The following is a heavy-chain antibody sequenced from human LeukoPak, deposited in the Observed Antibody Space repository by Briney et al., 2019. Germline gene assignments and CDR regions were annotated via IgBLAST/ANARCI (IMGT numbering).Heavy chain of an antibody. J-gene: IGHJ4*02. V-gene: IGHV3-30-3*01. CDR3: AMPAAAGFDY. CDR1: GFTYCSYA. Sequence: GGSLRLSCAPSGFTYCSYATHSGRQAPGKGLEWVAVISYDGSNKYYADSVKGRFTISRDNSKNTLYLQMNSLRGEDTAVYDCAMPAAAGFDYWGQGTLVTVSS. D-gene: IGHD6-13*01. CDR2: ISYDGSNK.